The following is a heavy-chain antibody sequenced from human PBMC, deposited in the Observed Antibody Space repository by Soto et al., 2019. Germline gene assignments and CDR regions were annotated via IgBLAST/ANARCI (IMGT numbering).Heavy chain of an antibody. J-gene: IGHJ4*02. CDR3: AKVGIGSFSHKHNFEN. D-gene: IGHD2-2*03. Sequence: PGGSLRLSCMASGFTFSSFGMAWVRQAPGKGLEWVSAISGGADSSYYADSVKGRFTISRDNPKNTLYLQMDSLRAEDTGVYFCAKVGIGSFSHKHNFENWGQGTQVTVSS. CDR2: ISGGADSS. CDR1: GFTFSSFG. V-gene: IGHV3-23*01.